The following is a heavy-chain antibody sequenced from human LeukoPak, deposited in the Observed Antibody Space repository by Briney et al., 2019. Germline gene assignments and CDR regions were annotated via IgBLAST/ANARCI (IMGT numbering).Heavy chain of an antibody. J-gene: IGHJ4*02. CDR2: IAGGDEST. CDR1: GFIFNTNG. CDR3: ARNGIAVAGYDY. D-gene: IGHD6-19*01. V-gene: IGHV3-23*01. Sequence: GGSLRLSCAISGFIFNTNGMNWVRQSPGKGLEWLATIAGGDESTYYADSVKGRFAISRDNSKNTVFLHMNSLRVEDTAVYYCARNGIAVAGYDYWGQGTLVAVSS.